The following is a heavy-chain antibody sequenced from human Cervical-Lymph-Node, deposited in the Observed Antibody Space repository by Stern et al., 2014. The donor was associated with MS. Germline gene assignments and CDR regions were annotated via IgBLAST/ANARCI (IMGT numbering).Heavy chain of an antibody. CDR2: INRGGSST. V-gene: IGHV3-74*01. Sequence: EVQLVESGGGLLQPGGSLRLSCGASGFTFSTYWMHWVRQGPGTALALFSRINRGGSSTSYTDSVRGRFTISRDNAKNTVDLQMTSLRAEDTAVYYCARSSGASGDAMDVWGQGTTVTVSS. D-gene: IGHD2-15*01. CDR3: ARSSGASGDAMDV. J-gene: IGHJ6*02. CDR1: GFTFSTYW.